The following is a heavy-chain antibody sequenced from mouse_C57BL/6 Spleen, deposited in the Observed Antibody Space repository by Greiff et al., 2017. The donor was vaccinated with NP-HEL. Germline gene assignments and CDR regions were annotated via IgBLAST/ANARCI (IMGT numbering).Heavy chain of an antibody. CDR3: APYYSNYEAWFAY. Sequence: VQLQQSGAELVKPGASVKISCKASGYAFSSYWMNWVKQRPGKGLEWIGQIYPGDGDTNYNGKFKGKATLTADKSSSTAYMQLSSLTSEDSAVYFCAPYYSNYEAWFAYWGQGTLVTVSA. J-gene: IGHJ3*01. V-gene: IGHV1-80*01. D-gene: IGHD2-5*01. CDR1: GYAFSSYW. CDR2: IYPGDGDT.